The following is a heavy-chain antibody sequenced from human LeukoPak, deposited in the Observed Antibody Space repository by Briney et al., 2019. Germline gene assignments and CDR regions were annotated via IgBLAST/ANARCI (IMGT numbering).Heavy chain of an antibody. J-gene: IGHJ4*02. V-gene: IGHV3-7*03. CDR2: IRQDDGEK. CDR1: GFTLSNYW. D-gene: IGHD3-16*01. Sequence: GGSLRLSCVASGFTLSNYWMHWVRQAPGKGLEWVANIRQDDGEKCYVASVKGRFTISRDNAKNSLYLQVNSLRAEDTAVYYCARGGPFGGYWGQGTLVTVSS. CDR3: ARGGPFGGY.